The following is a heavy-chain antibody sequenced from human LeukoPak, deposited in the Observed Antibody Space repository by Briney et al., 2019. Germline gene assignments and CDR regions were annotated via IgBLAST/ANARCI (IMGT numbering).Heavy chain of an antibody. J-gene: IGHJ3*02. D-gene: IGHD3-10*01. CDR3: AKDLGRYYGSGIVNDAFDI. V-gene: IGHV3-23*01. Sequence: GGPLRLSCAASGFTFSSYAMSWVRQAPGKGLEWVSAISGSGGSTCYADSVKGRFTISRDNSKNTLYLQMNSLRAEDTAVYYCAKDLGRYYGSGIVNDAFDIWGQGTMVTVSS. CDR1: GFTFSSYA. CDR2: ISGSGGST.